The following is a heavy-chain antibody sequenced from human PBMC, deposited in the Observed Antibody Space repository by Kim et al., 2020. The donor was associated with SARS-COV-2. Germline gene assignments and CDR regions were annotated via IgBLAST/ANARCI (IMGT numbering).Heavy chain of an antibody. V-gene: IGHV3-74*01. D-gene: IGHD6-6*01. CDR3: ARDKGSSSRGYYYYYYGMDV. CDR2: INSDGSST. CDR1: GFTFSSYW. J-gene: IGHJ6*02. Sequence: GGSLRLSCAASGFTFSSYWMHWVRQAPGKGLVWVSRINSDGSSTSYADSVKGRFTISRDNAKNTLYLQMNSLRAEDTAVYYCARDKGSSSRGYYYYYYGMDVWGQGITVTVSS.